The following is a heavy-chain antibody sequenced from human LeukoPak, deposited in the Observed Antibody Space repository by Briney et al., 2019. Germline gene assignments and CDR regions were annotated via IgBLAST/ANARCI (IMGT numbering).Heavy chain of an antibody. CDR1: GFTFSSYA. J-gene: IGHJ4*02. D-gene: IGHD2-2*01. V-gene: IGHV3-23*01. CDR2: ISGSGGST. CDR3: AKEEGDIVVVPAATDY. Sequence: PGGSLRLSCAASGFTFSSYAMSWVRQAPGKGLEWVSAISGSGGSTYYADSVKGRFTISRDSPKNTLYLQMNSLRAEDTAVYYCAKEEGDIVVVPAATDYWGQGTLVTVSS.